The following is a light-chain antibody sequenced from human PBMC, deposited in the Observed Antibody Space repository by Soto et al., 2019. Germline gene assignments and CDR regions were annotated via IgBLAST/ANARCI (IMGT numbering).Light chain of an antibody. J-gene: IGKJ1*01. CDR1: QSVSNSF. Sequence: EIVLTQSPGTLSFSPGERATLSCRASQSVSNSFLAWYQQKPGQAPRLLIYGASTRATGIPDRFSGSGSGTDFTLTISRLDPEDFAVYYCHQYGSSPETFGQGTKVDIK. CDR2: GAS. CDR3: HQYGSSPET. V-gene: IGKV3-20*01.